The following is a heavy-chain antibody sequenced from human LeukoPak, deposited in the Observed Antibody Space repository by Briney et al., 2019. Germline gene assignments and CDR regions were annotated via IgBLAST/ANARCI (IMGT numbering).Heavy chain of an antibody. CDR2: IIPIFGTA. V-gene: IGHV1-69*05. CDR3: ARRHGGYVGYFYHYVVDV. J-gene: IGHJ6*02. D-gene: IGHD5-12*01. Sequence: SVKVSCKASGGTFSSYAISWVRQAPGQGLEWMGGIIPIFGTATYAQKFQGRVTITTDESTSTAYMELSSLRSEDTAVYYCARRHGGYVGYFYHYVVDVWGQGTTVTVSS. CDR1: GGTFSSYA.